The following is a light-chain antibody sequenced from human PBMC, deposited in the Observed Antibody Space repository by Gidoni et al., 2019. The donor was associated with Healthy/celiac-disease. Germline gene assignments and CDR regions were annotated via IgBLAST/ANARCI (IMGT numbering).Light chain of an antibody. CDR1: SSDVGGYNY. J-gene: IGLJ3*02. CDR2: DVS. V-gene: IGLV2-11*01. Sequence: QSALTHPRPVSASPGQPVTIACTGTSSDVGGYNYVSWYQQHPGKAPQLMIYDVSKRPSGVPDRFSGSKSGNTASLTISGLQAEDDADYYCCSYAGSYSWVFGGGTKLTVL. CDR3: CSYAGSYSWV.